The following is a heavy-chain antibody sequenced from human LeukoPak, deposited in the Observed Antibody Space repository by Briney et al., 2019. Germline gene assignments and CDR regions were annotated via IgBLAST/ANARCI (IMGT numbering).Heavy chain of an antibody. J-gene: IGHJ4*02. CDR1: GGSISSSSYY. Sequence: PSETLSLTCTVSGGSISSSSYYWGWIRQPPGKGLEWIGSIYYSGSTYYNPSLKSRVTISVDTSKNQFSLKLSSVTAADTAVYYCAASPFTYGGNSYWGQGTLVTVSS. CDR2: IYYSGST. V-gene: IGHV4-39*07. CDR3: AASPFTYGGNSY. D-gene: IGHD4-23*01.